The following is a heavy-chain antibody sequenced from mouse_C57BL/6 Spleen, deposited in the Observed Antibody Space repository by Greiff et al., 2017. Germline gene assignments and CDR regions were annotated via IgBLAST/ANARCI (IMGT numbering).Heavy chain of an antibody. Sequence: QVQLQQSGAELARPGASVKMSCKASGYTFTSYTMHWVKQRPGQGLEWIGYINPSSGYTKYNQKFKDKATLTADKSSSTAYMQLSSLTSEDSAVYYCARGGKGDYAMDYWGQGTSVTVSS. D-gene: IGHD2-1*01. J-gene: IGHJ4*01. CDR3: ARGGKGDYAMDY. V-gene: IGHV1-4*01. CDR2: INPSSGYT. CDR1: GYTFTSYT.